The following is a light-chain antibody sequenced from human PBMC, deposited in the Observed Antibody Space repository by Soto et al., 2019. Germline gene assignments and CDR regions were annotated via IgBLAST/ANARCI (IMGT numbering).Light chain of an antibody. CDR3: GTWDSSLSAYV. Sequence: QSVLAQPPPVSAAPGQKVTLSRPGNSPNIGNNYVSWYQQLPGTAPKLLIYDNNKRPSGIPDRFSGSKSGTSATLGITGLQTGDEADYYCGTWDSSLSAYVFGTGTKVTVL. CDR2: DNN. CDR1: SPNIGNNY. V-gene: IGLV1-51*01. J-gene: IGLJ1*01.